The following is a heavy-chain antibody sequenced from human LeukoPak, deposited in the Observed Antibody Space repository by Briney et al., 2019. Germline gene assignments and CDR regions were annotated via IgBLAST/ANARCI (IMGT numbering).Heavy chain of an antibody. J-gene: IGHJ4*02. V-gene: IGHV3-30*02. D-gene: IGHD5-18*01. Sequence: GGSLRLSCAASGFTFSSYGMHWVRQAPGKGLEWVAFIRYDGSNKYYADSVKGRFTISRDNSKNTLYLQMNSLRAEDTAVYYCAREIMAIQLWSGGIDYWGQGTLVTVSS. CDR1: GFTFSSYG. CDR2: IRYDGSNK. CDR3: AREIMAIQLWSGGIDY.